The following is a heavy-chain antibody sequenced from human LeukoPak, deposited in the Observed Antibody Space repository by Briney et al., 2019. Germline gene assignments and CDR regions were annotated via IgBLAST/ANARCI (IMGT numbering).Heavy chain of an antibody. J-gene: IGHJ3*01. Sequence: SETLSLTCAVYGGSFSGYYWSWIRQPPGKGLEWIGEINHSGSTNYNPSLKSRVTISVDTSKNQFSLKLSSVTAADTAVYYCAGICYDILTGYFWGQGTMVTVSS. D-gene: IGHD3-9*01. CDR2: INHSGST. CDR1: GGSFSGYY. CDR3: AGICYDILTGYF. V-gene: IGHV4-34*01.